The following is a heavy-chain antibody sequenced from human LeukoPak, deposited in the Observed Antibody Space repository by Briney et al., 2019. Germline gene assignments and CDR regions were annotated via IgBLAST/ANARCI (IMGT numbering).Heavy chain of an antibody. CDR2: ISANNGNT. V-gene: IGHV1-18*01. Sequence: WASVKVSCKASGYTFTAYGISWVRQAPGQGLELMGWISANNGNTNYAQKVQGRVTMTRDTSTSTAYMELRSLRYDDTAVYYCSRDDGPFGGVRFDHWGQGTLVTVSS. CDR1: GYTFTAYG. J-gene: IGHJ4*02. CDR3: SRDDGPFGGVRFDH. D-gene: IGHD3-16*01.